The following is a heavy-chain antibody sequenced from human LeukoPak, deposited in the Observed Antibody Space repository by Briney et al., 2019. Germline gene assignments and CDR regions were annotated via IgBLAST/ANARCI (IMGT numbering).Heavy chain of an antibody. V-gene: IGHV4-39*07. CDR2: IYYSGST. J-gene: IGHJ4*02. D-gene: IGHD1-26*01. CDR1: GGSLTSSSYY. Sequence: SETLSLTCTVSGGSLTSSSYYWGWLRQPPGKGLEWIGSIYYSGSTYYKSSLKSRVTISLDTSKNQFSLKLSSVTAADTAVYYCAREPRGSYVDYWGQGTLVTVSS. CDR3: AREPRGSYVDY.